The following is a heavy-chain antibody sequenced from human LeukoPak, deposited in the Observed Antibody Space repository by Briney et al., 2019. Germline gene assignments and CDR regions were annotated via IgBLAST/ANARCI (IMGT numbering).Heavy chain of an antibody. CDR1: EFTFSTSA. Sequence: EGSLRLSCEVFEFTFSTSAMSWVRQAPGKGLEWVSGIRASDDTTYYVDSVKGRFTVSRDNSKNTLYLQMNSLRVEDTAVYYCRFYTSGSDYWGQGTLVTVSS. CDR3: RFYTSGSDY. CDR2: IRASDDTT. J-gene: IGHJ4*02. V-gene: IGHV3-23*01. D-gene: IGHD3-22*01.